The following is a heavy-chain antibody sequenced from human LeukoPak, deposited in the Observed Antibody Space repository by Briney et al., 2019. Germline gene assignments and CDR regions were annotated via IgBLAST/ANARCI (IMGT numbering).Heavy chain of an antibody. CDR3: ATGSRGDF. CDR2: IKRKSDGGTT. D-gene: IGHD5-24*01. J-gene: IGHJ4*02. V-gene: IGHV3-15*01. Sequence: GGSLRLSCAASGFTFTDAWMTWLRQAPGKGLEWIGLIKRKSDGGTTEYAAPMKGRFTISRDDSKDTLYLQIDSLKIEDTAVYYCATGSRGDFWGQGTLVTVSS. CDR1: GFTFTDAW.